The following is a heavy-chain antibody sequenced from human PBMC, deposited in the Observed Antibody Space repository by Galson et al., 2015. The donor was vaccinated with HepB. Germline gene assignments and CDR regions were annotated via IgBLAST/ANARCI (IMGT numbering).Heavy chain of an antibody. J-gene: IGHJ4*02. CDR1: GFTFSSYG. CDR3: AKDLGVYPITMVRGVLDY. Sequence: SLRLSCAASGFTFSSYGMHWVRQAPGKGLEWVAVIWYDGSNKYYADSVKGRFTISRDNSKNTLYLQMSSLRAEDTAVYYCAKDLGVYPITMVRGVLDYWGQGTLVTVSS. CDR2: IWYDGSNK. D-gene: IGHD3-10*01. V-gene: IGHV3-33*06.